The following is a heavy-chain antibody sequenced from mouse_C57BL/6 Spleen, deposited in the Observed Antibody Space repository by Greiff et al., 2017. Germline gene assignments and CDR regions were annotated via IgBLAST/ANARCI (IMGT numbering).Heavy chain of an antibody. CDR2: IRSKSNNYAT. CDR3: VRGGSSALGY. Sequence: DVMLVESGGGLVQPKGSLKLSCAASGFSFNTYAMNWVRQAPGKGLEWVARIRSKSNNYATYYADSVKDRFTISRDDSESMLYLQMNNVKTEDTAMYYCVRGGSSALGYWGQGTTLTVSS. D-gene: IGHD3-2*02. CDR1: GFSFNTYA. J-gene: IGHJ2*01. V-gene: IGHV10-1*01.